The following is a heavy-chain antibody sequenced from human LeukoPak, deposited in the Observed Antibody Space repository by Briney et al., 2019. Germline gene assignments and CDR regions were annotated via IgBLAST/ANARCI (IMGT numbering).Heavy chain of an antibody. D-gene: IGHD2-2*01. J-gene: IGHJ4*02. CDR2: INPNSGGT. CDR1: GYTFTGYY. V-gene: IGHV1-2*02. CDR3: AREAYCSSTSCRGYFDY. Sequence: ASVKVSCKASGYTFTGYYMHWVRQAPGQGLEWMGWINPNSGGTNYAQKFQGRVAMTRDTSISTAYMELSRLRSDDTAVYYCAREAYCSSTSCRGYFDYWGQGTLVTVSS.